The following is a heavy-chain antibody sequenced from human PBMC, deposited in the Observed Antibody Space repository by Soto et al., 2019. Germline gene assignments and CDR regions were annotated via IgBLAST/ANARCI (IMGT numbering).Heavy chain of an antibody. CDR1: GFTFSSYG. D-gene: IGHD6-13*01. CDR2: ISYDGSNK. J-gene: IGHJ4*02. CDR3: ANSWPFDY. Sequence: PGGSLRLSCAASGFTFSSYGVHWVRQAPGKGLEWVAVISYDGSNKYYADSVKGRFTISRDNSKNTLYLQMNSLRAEDTAVYYCANSWPFDYWGQGTLVTVSS. V-gene: IGHV3-30*18.